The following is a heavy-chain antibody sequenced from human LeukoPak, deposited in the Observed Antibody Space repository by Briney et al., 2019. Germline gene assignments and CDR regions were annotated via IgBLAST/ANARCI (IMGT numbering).Heavy chain of an antibody. Sequence: NPGGSLRLSCAASGFTFSSYSMNWVRQAPGKGLEWVSSISSSSSYIYYADSVKGRFTISRGNAKNSLYLQMNSLRAEDTAVYYCARDPTLGSGWPYFDYWGQGTLVTVSS. CDR1: GFTFSSYS. D-gene: IGHD6-19*01. V-gene: IGHV3-21*01. CDR2: ISSSSSYI. CDR3: ARDPTLGSGWPYFDY. J-gene: IGHJ4*02.